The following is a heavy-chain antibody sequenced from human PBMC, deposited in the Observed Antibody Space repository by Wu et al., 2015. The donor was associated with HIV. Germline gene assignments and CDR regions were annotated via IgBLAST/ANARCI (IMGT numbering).Heavy chain of an antibody. V-gene: IGHV1-69*15. CDR1: A. D-gene: IGHD5-12*01. Sequence: AISWVRTGPWTRDLSGWEGIIPIFDRVHYKQKFQGRVVITADEATSTVYMELSSLSSDDTAFYYCVGPYTGYAYDTFDVWGQGTLVTVSS. CDR2: IIPIFDRV. CDR3: VGPYTGYAYDTFDV. J-gene: IGHJ3*01.